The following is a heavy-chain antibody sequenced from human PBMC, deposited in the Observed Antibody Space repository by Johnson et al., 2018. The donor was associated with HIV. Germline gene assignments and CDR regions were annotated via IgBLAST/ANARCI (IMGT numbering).Heavy chain of an antibody. CDR2: ISYDGTNK. D-gene: IGHD1-26*01. V-gene: IGHV3-30-3*01. Sequence: QVQLVESGGGVVQPGRSLRLSCAASGFTFSSYGMHWVRQAPGKGLEWVPVISYDGTNKYYAASVKGRFTISRDNSKNTLSLQMNSPRVDDTAIYYCARVRAGSENAFDIWGQGTMVTVSS. CDR3: ARVRAGSENAFDI. CDR1: GFTFSSYG. J-gene: IGHJ3*02.